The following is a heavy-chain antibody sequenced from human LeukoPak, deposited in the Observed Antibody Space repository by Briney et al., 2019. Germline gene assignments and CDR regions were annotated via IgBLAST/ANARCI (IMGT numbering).Heavy chain of an antibody. J-gene: IGHJ4*02. CDR3: ARGHRVLWFGFPYYFDY. D-gene: IGHD3-10*01. Sequence: PSQTLSLTCTVSGGSISSGDYYWRWIRQPPGKGLEWIGYIYYSGSTYYNPSLKSRVTISVDTSKNQFSLKLSSVTAADTAVYYCARGHRVLWFGFPYYFDYWGQGTLVTVSS. V-gene: IGHV4-30-4*01. CDR1: GGSISSGDYY. CDR2: IYYSGST.